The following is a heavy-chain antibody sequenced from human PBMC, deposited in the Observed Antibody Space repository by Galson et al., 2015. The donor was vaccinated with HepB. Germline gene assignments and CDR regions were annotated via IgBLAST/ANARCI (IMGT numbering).Heavy chain of an antibody. CDR1: GFTFSNYA. V-gene: IGHV3-23*01. Sequence: SLRLSCAASGFTFSNYAMTWVRQAPGKGLEWVSSISGSGGSRNYADSVKGRFTLSRDNSKNTLYLQMNSLRAEDTAVYYCAKDRLMIGNGGWFDPWGQGTLVTVSS. J-gene: IGHJ5*02. CDR2: ISGSGGSR. D-gene: IGHD3-22*01. CDR3: AKDRLMIGNGGWFDP.